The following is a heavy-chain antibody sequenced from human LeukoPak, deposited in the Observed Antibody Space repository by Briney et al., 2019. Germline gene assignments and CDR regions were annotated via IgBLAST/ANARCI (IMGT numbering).Heavy chain of an antibody. V-gene: IGHV4-34*01. CDR2: INHSGST. CDR3: ARHPVSMIVDGWWFDP. J-gene: IGHJ5*02. D-gene: IGHD3-22*01. Sequence: SETLSLTCAVYGGSFSGYYWSWIRQPPGKGLEWIGEINHSGSTNYNPSLKSRVTISVDTSKNQFSLKLSSVTAADTAVYYCARHPVSMIVDGWWFDPWGQGTLVTVSS. CDR1: GGSFSGYY.